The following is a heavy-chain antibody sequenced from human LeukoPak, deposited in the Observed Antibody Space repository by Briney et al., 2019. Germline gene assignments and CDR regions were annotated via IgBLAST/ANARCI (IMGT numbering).Heavy chain of an antibody. Sequence: SVKVSCKASGGTFSSYAISWVRQAPGQGLEWMGGIIPIFGTANYAQKFQGRVTITADESTSTAYMELSSLRSEDTAVYYCARPSSSGSYHPYYFDYWGQGTLVTVSS. V-gene: IGHV1-69*13. CDR2: IIPIFGTA. CDR3: ARPSSSGSYHPYYFDY. D-gene: IGHD1-26*01. CDR1: GGTFSSYA. J-gene: IGHJ4*02.